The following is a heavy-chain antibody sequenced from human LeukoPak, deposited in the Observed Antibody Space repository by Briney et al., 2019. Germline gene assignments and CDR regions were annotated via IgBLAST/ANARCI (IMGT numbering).Heavy chain of an antibody. CDR2: IYYSGST. Sequence: SETLSLTCTVSGGSISSSSYYWGWIRQPPGKGLEWIGSIYYSGSTYFNPSLKSRVTISVDTSKNQFSLKLNSVTAADTAVYYCASPQYYDILTGYSGHTWFDPWGQGTLVTVSS. V-gene: IGHV4-39*01. D-gene: IGHD3-9*01. J-gene: IGHJ5*02. CDR3: ASPQYYDILTGYSGHTWFDP. CDR1: GGSISSSSYY.